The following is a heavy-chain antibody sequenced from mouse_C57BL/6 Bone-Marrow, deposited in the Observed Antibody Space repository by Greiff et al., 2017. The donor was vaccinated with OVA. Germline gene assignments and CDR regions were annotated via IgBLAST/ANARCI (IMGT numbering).Heavy chain of an antibody. CDR1: GYTFTDYY. CDR2: INPYNGGT. Sequence: VQLQQSGPVLVKPGASVKMSCKASGYTFTDYYMNWVKQSHGKSLEWIGVINPYNGGTSYNQKFKGKATLTVDKSSSTAYKELNSLTSEDSAVYYCARNYGSSYDDYWGQGTTLTVSS. V-gene: IGHV1-19*01. D-gene: IGHD1-1*01. J-gene: IGHJ2*01. CDR3: ARNYGSSYDDY.